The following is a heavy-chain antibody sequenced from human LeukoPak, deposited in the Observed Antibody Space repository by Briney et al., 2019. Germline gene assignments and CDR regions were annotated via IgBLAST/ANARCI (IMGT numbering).Heavy chain of an antibody. CDR1: GYTFTGYY. CDR3: ARDRGIDYYGSGSYYRHYYYYMDV. Sequence: GASLKVSCKASGYTFTGYYMHWVRQAPGQGLEWMGWINPNSGGTNYAQKFQGRVTMTRDTSISTAYMELSRLRSDDTAVYYCARDRGIDYYGSGSYYRHYYYYMDVWGKGTTVTVSS. CDR2: INPNSGGT. D-gene: IGHD3-10*01. J-gene: IGHJ6*03. V-gene: IGHV1-2*02.